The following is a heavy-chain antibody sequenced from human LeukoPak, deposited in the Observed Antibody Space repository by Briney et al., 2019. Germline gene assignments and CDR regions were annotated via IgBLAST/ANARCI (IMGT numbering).Heavy chain of an antibody. J-gene: IGHJ4*02. Sequence: GGSRRLSCAASGFTFSSYSMNWVRQAPGKGLEWVSSISSSSSYIYYADSVKGRFTISRDNAKQSLYLQMDTVTAEDTAVYYCVTSWNRQQRDYWGQGILVTVSS. CDR3: VTSWNRQQRDY. D-gene: IGHD1-1*01. CDR2: ISSSSSYI. V-gene: IGHV3-21*01. CDR1: GFTFSSYS.